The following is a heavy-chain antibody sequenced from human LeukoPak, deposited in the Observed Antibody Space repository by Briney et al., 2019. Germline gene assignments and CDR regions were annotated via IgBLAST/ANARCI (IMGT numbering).Heavy chain of an antibody. Sequence: AGGSLRLSCAASGFTFSSYGMHWVRQAPGKGLEWVSAISGSGGSTYYADSVKGRFTISRDNSKNTLYLQMNSLRAEDTAVYYCANDIPRIAYCSGGSCDGYWGQGTLVTVSS. J-gene: IGHJ4*02. CDR2: ISGSGGST. V-gene: IGHV3-23*01. D-gene: IGHD2-15*01. CDR3: ANDIPRIAYCSGGSCDGY. CDR1: GFTFSSYG.